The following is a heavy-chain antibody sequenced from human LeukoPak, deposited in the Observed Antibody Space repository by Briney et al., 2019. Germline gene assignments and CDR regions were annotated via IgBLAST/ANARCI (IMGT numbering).Heavy chain of an antibody. J-gene: IGHJ4*02. CDR3: ARGREILGY. CDR2: ISSSSSYV. D-gene: IGHD1-26*01. V-gene: IGHV3-21*01. Sequence: GGSLKLSCAASGFTFSSYSMNWVRQAPGKGLEWVSSISSSSSYVYYADSVKGRFTISRDNAKNSLYLQMNSLRAEDTAVYYCARGREILGYWGQGTLVTVSS. CDR1: GFTFSSYS.